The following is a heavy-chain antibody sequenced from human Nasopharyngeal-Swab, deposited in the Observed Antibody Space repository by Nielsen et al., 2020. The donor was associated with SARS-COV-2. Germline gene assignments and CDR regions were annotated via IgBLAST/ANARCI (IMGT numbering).Heavy chain of an antibody. J-gene: IGHJ4*02. CDR3: AKARRTDTYGFECFDY. CDR1: GFTFENYA. D-gene: IGHD5-18*01. Sequence: SLKISCAASGFTFENYAMHWVRQPPGKGLEWVSGITWNSGNKGYAESVQGRFTISRDNAKNSLYLQMNSLRAGDTALYYCAKARRTDTYGFECFDYWGQGTLVTVSS. CDR2: ITWNSGNK. V-gene: IGHV3-9*01.